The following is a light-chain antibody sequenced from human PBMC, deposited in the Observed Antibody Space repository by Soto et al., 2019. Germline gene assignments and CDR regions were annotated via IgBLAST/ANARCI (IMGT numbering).Light chain of an antibody. CDR3: QHYNSYPWT. V-gene: IGKV1-5*01. CDR1: QTINNW. CDR2: HAS. J-gene: IGKJ1*01. Sequence: DIQMTQSPSTLSASIGDRVTITCRASQTINNWLAWHQQKPGKAPNLLIYHASNLATGVPSRFSGSAFGTEFTLTISSLQPDDFATYYCQHYNSYPWTFGQGTKVEIK.